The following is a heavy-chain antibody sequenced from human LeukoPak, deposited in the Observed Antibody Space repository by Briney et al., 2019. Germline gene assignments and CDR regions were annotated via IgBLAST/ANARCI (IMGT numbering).Heavy chain of an antibody. CDR2: IIPIFGTA. Sequence: GASVKVSCKASGGTFSSYAISWVRQAPGQGLEWMGGIIPIFGTANYAQKFQGRVTITADKSTSTAYMELSSLRSEDTAVYYCARAMIVTGPHDYWGQGTLVTVSS. CDR3: ARAMIVTGPHDY. D-gene: IGHD3-22*01. V-gene: IGHV1-69*06. J-gene: IGHJ4*02. CDR1: GGTFSSYA.